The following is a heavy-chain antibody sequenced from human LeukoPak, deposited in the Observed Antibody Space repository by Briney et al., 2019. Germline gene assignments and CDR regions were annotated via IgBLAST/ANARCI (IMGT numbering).Heavy chain of an antibody. CDR1: GYTFTTYY. J-gene: IGHJ4*02. D-gene: IGHD3-16*01. V-gene: IGHV1-46*01. CDR3: ARYNLFGGGGPITTYFDY. CDR2: INPSGGST. Sequence: ASVKVSCKASGYTFTTYYMHWVRQAPGQGLEWMGIINPSGGSTNYAQKLQGRVTMTTDTSTSTAYMELRSLRSDDTAVYYCARYNLFGGGGPITTYFDYWGQGTLVTVSS.